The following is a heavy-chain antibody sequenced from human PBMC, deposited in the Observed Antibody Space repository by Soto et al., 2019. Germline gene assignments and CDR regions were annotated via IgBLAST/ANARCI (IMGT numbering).Heavy chain of an antibody. V-gene: IGHV3-23*01. Sequence: EVQLLESGGRLVLPGGSLRLSCAASGFTFTSSAMNWVRQAPGKGLEWVSGISSSGGLTYYADSVKGRFSISRDNSKNTLYLQXNSLRAEDTAVYYCAKVGFSFDYWGQGTLVTVSS. CDR3: AKVGFSFDY. D-gene: IGHD3-10*01. CDR2: ISSSGGLT. J-gene: IGHJ4*02. CDR1: GFTFTSSA.